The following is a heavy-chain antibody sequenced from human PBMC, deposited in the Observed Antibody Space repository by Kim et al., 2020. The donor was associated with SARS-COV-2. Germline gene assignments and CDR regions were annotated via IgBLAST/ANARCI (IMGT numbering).Heavy chain of an antibody. V-gene: IGHV4-39*01. J-gene: IGHJ5*02. CDR2: IYYSGST. D-gene: IGHD6-25*01. CDR3: ARWRRSGWNFYNWFDP. CDR1: GGSISSSSYY. Sequence: SETLSLTCTVSGGSISSSSYYWGWIRQPPGKGLEWIGSIYYSGSTYYNPSLKSRVTISVDTSKNQFSLKLSSVTAADTAVYYCARWRRSGWNFYNWFDPWGQGTLVTVSS.